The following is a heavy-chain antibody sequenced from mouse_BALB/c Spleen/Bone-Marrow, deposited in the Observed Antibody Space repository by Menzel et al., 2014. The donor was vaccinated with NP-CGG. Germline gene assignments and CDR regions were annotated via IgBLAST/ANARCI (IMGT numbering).Heavy chain of an antibody. Sequence: QVQLQQSGPELVGPGVSVKISCKGSGYTFTDYPMHWVKQSRAKSLEWIGVISIYSGNTNYNQNFKGKAKMTVDKSSSTVYMELAILTSEDSAIYHCARGFLGYFDYWGQGTTLTVSS. J-gene: IGHJ2*01. CDR3: ARGFLGYFDY. V-gene: IGHV1S137*01. CDR2: ISIYSGNT. CDR1: GYTFTDYP.